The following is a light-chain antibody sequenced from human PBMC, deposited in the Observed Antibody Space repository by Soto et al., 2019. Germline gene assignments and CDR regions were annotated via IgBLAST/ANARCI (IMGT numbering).Light chain of an antibody. CDR2: GAS. CDR3: QQYGSSRT. J-gene: IGKJ1*01. Sequence: EIVLTQSPGTLSLSPGEIATLSCRSSQSVSSSYLAWYQQKPGQAPRLLIYGASSRATGIPDRFSGSGSGTDFTLTISRLEPEDSAVYYCQQYGSSRTFGQGTKLDIK. CDR1: QSVSSSY. V-gene: IGKV3-20*01.